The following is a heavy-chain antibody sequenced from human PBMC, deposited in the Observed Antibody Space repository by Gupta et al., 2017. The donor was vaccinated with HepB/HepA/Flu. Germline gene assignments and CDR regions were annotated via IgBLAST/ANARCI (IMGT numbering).Heavy chain of an antibody. CDR3: ARQVAQLRIYYDFWSGYYTGNWFDP. J-gene: IGHJ5*02. CDR1: GASISSRSYY. Sequence: QLQLQESVPGLVQPSGTLSLPCTVSGASISSRSYYWGWIRQPPGKGLEVIGSIYYSGSTYYNPSRKSRVTISEDTSKNQFSLKRSSVTAADTAVYYCARQVAQLRIYYDFWSGYYTGNWFDPWGQGTLVTVSS. V-gene: IGHV4-39*01. CDR2: IYYSGST. D-gene: IGHD3-3*01.